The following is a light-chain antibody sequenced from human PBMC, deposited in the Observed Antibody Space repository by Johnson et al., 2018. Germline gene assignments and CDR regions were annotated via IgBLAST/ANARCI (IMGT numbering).Light chain of an antibody. V-gene: IGLV1-51*02. CDR3: GTWDSSLSAGNV. CDR1: SSNIGNNY. J-gene: IGLJ1*01. Sequence: QSVLTQPPSVSAAPGQKVTISCSGSSSNIGNNYVSWYQQLPGTAPKLLIYENHKRPSGIPDRFYGSKSGTSTTLGINGLQTGDEADYYCGTWDSSLSAGNVFGTGTKVTVL. CDR2: ENH.